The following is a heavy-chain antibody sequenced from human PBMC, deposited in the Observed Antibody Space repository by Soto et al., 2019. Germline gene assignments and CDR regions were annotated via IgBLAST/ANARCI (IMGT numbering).Heavy chain of an antibody. J-gene: IGHJ6*03. Sequence: EVQLAESGGGLAQPGGSLRLSCAASGFTLSGYAMDWVRQAPGKGLEYVSGISSNGVGTYYANSVQGRFTISRDNSKNTVYLQMGSLRPEDMALYYCARRARQDFYYMDVWGKGTTVTVSS. CDR2: ISSNGVGT. V-gene: IGHV3-64*01. CDR3: ARRARQDFYYMDV. CDR1: GFTLSGYA. D-gene: IGHD6-6*01.